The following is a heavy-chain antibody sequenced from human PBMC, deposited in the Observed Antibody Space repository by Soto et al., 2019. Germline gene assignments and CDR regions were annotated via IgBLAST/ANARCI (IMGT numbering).Heavy chain of an antibody. D-gene: IGHD2-2*01. CDR1: GFTFSSYS. V-gene: IGHV3-23*01. Sequence: LILSCAASGFTFSSYSMIWVRHAPLNGLEWASAISGSGGSTYYADSVKGRFTISRDNSKNTLYLQMNSLRAEDTAVYYCAKDPKMSHCSSTSCQGTWGQGTLVTVSS. CDR2: ISGSGGST. CDR3: AKDPKMSHCSSTSCQGT. J-gene: IGHJ5*02.